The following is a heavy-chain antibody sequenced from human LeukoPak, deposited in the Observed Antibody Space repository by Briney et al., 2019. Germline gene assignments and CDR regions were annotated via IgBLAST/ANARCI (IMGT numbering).Heavy chain of an antibody. Sequence: ASVKVSCKASGYAFTNYAISWVRQAPGQGLEWMGWISVYNGNTNYAQKLQGRVTMTADTSTTTAYMELRSLRSDDTAVYYCARGYCSSATCRHFDYWGQGTLVTVSS. CDR1: GYAFTNYA. V-gene: IGHV1-18*01. CDR3: ARGYCSSATCRHFDY. D-gene: IGHD2-2*01. J-gene: IGHJ4*02. CDR2: ISVYNGNT.